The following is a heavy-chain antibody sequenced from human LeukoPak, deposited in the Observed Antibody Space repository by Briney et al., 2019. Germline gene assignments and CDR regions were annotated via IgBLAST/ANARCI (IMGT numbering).Heavy chain of an antibody. CDR2: MSPNSGDT. Sequence: ASVTVSCTASGYTFTTHDINWVRQAPGQGLEWLGWMSPNSGDTGYAQKFQGRVTKTSDSSISTAYMELSSLRSEDTAIYYCVRTPPNWGFDYWGQGTLVTVSS. J-gene: IGHJ4*02. V-gene: IGHV1-8*01. CDR3: VRTPPNWGFDY. CDR1: GYTFTTHD. D-gene: IGHD7-27*01.